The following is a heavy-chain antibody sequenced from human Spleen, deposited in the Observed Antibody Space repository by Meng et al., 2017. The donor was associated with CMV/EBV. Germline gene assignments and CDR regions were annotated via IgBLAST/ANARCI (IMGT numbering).Heavy chain of an antibody. J-gene: IGHJ6*02. V-gene: IGHV4-59*01. CDR1: GGSISNYY. D-gene: IGHD1-26*01. Sequence: SQTLSLTCAVSGGSISNYYWSWIRQPPGKGLESIAYIYSSGSANYNPSLESRVTMTVDTSKNQFSLKLSSVTAADTAVYYCARRSGSYYYYGMDVWGQGTTVTVSS. CDR3: ARRSGSYYYYGMDV. CDR2: IYSSGSA.